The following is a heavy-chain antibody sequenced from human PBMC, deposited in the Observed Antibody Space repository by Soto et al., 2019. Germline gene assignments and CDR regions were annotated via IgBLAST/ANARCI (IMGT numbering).Heavy chain of an antibody. CDR1: GFTFSNYG. D-gene: IGHD4-17*01. CDR3: AKDHLTTTVTTVGY. J-gene: IGHJ4*02. V-gene: IGHV3-30*18. Sequence: QVQLVESGGGVVQPGRSLRLSCAASGFTFSNYGMHWVRQAPGKGLEWVAVISYHGSDKYYADSVKGRFTISRDNSKNTLYLQMDCLRAEDTAVYYCAKDHLTTTVTTVGYWGQGTLVTVSS. CDR2: ISYHGSDK.